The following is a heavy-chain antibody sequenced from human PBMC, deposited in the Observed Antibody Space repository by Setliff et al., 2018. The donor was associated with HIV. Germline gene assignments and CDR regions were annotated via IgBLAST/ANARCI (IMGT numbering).Heavy chain of an antibody. CDR2: IYHSGST. D-gene: IGHD3-22*01. Sequence: SETLSLTCAVSGGSISSNNWWSWVRQPPGKGLEWIGEIYHSGSTNYNPSLKSRVSILVDKSKNQFSLKLSSVTAADTAVYYCARGWGWNDDESSGRPQYAFDIWGQGTMVTVSS. CDR1: GGSISSNNW. CDR3: ARGWGWNDDESSGRPQYAFDI. J-gene: IGHJ3*02. V-gene: IGHV4-4*02.